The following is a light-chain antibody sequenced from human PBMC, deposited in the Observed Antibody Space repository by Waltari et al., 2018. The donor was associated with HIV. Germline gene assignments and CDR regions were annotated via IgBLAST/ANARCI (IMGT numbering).Light chain of an antibody. CDR1: LGLSTN. V-gene: IGKV3-15*01. CDR2: GAS. Sequence: MTQSPSSLSASVGDRVTITCRASLGLSTNLNWYQQKPGQAPRLLIYGASTSATGIPASFSGSGSGTEFTLTISSLQSEDFAVYYCQQYNNAWTFGQGTKVEIK. J-gene: IGKJ1*01. CDR3: QQYNNAWT.